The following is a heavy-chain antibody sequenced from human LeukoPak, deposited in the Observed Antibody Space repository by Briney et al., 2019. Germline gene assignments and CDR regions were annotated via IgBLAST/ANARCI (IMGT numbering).Heavy chain of an antibody. CDR3: AKGIGEAGIFDY. D-gene: IGHD1-1*01. Sequence: QSGGSLRLSCAACGFTFSSYGMSWVRQAPGKGLEWVSAISGSGGSTYYADSVKGRFTISRDNSKNTLYLQMNSLRAEDTAVYYCAKGIGEAGIFDYWGQGTLVTVSS. V-gene: IGHV3-23*01. CDR1: GFTFSSYG. J-gene: IGHJ4*02. CDR2: ISGSGGST.